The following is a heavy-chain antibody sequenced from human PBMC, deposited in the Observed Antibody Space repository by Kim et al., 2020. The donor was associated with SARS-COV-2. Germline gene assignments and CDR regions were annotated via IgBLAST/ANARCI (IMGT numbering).Heavy chain of an antibody. CDR3: ARMEGKQQLSGDYYYYMDV. J-gene: IGHJ6*03. Sequence: SETLSLICTVSGGSMRSYYWTWIRQPPGKGLEWIGYIYHSGSTNYNSSLKSRLTISVDTSKNQFSLTLTSVNAADSAVYYCARMEGKQQLSGDYYYYMDV. D-gene: IGHD5-18*01. CDR2: IYHSGST. V-gene: IGHV4-59*01. CDR1: GGSMRSYY.